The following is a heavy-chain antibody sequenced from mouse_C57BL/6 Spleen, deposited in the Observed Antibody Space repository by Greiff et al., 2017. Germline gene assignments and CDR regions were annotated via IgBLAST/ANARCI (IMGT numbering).Heavy chain of an antibody. D-gene: IGHD2-5*01. Sequence: EVTLMESGGGLVQPGGSMKLSCVASGFTFSNYWMNWVRQSPEKGLEWVAQIRLKSDNYATHYAVSVKGRFTISRADSKSSVYLQLNNVRAEDTRIYYFTRGYSNYDYWGQGTTLTVSS. CDR1: GFTFSNYW. J-gene: IGHJ2*01. CDR3: TRGYSNYDY. V-gene: IGHV6-3*01. CDR2: IRLKSDNYAT.